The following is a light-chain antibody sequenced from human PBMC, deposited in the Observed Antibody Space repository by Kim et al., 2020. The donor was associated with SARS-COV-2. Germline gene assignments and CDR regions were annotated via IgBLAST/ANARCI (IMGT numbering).Light chain of an antibody. CDR2: DAS. CDR3: QQYTIYST. J-gene: IGKJ1*01. V-gene: IGKV1-5*01. Sequence: DIQMTQSPSTLSASVGDRVTITCRASQSISRLLAWYQQKPGKAPKLLIYDASSLESGVPSRFSGSGSGTELTLTISSLQPDDFATYYRQQYTIYSTFGQGTKVEIK. CDR1: QSISRL.